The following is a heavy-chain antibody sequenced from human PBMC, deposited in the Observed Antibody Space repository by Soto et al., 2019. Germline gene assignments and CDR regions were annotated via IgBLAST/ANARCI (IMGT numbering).Heavy chain of an antibody. CDR3: ARSFWRGYYPPPHYFDF. CDR2: ISNSGSTI. CDR1: GFTFSDFY. Sequence: QVQLVESGGGLVKPGGSLRLSCAASGFTFSDFYMSWIRQAPGKGLEWVSYISNSGSTIYYPDSVKGRFTISRDNAKNPLYLQMNSLRAEATAVYYCARSFWRGYYPPPHYFDFWGQGTLVTVSA. D-gene: IGHD3-3*01. V-gene: IGHV3-11*01. J-gene: IGHJ4*02.